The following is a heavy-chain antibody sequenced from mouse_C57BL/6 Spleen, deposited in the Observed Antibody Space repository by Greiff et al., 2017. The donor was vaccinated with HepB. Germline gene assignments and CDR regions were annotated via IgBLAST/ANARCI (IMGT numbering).Heavy chain of an antibody. CDR2: IDPETGGT. V-gene: IGHV1-15*01. J-gene: IGHJ2*01. CDR3: TREFITTVVVSYYFDY. CDR1: GYTFTDYE. Sequence: QVQLQQSGAELVRPGASVTLSCKASGYTFTDYEMHWVKQTPVHGLEWIGAIDPETGGTAYNQKFKGKAILTADKSSSTAYMELRSLTSEDSAVYYCTREFITTVVVSYYFDYWGQGTTLTVSS. D-gene: IGHD1-1*01.